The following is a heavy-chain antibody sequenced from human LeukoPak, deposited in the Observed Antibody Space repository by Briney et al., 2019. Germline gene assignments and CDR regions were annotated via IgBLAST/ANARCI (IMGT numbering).Heavy chain of an antibody. CDR3: ARVGSGYHYYYYMDV. D-gene: IGHD3-3*01. Sequence: PGGSLRLSCAASGFTFSDTWMHWFRQAPGKGLVWVSYIKNDGITTAYADSVKGRFTISRDNAKNSLYLQMNSLRAEDTAVYYCARVGSGYHYYYYMDVWGKGTTVTVSS. V-gene: IGHV3-74*01. CDR1: GFTFSDTW. CDR2: IKNDGITT. J-gene: IGHJ6*03.